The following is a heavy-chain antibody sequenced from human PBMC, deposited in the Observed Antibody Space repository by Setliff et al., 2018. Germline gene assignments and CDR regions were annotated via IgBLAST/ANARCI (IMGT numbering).Heavy chain of an antibody. CDR2: TTGSGGDR. Sequence: ASETLSLSCVASGLTFRTYAMSWVRQAPGKGLEWVSSTTGSGGDRDYADPVKGRFTISRDSSKNTLYLQMNSLRAEDTAVYYCVTSTIIIYYFDFWGQGTPVTVSS. J-gene: IGHJ4*02. CDR3: VTSTIIIYYFDF. V-gene: IGHV3-23*01. CDR1: GLTFRTYA. D-gene: IGHD3-10*01.